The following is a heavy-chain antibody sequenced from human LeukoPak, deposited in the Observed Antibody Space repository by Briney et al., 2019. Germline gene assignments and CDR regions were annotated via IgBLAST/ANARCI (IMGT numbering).Heavy chain of an antibody. V-gene: IGHV3-73*01. J-gene: IGHJ3*02. CDR2: IRSKAHSYAT. Sequence: GGSLRLSCAASGFTFSSYGMHWVRQASGKGLEWVGRIRSKAHSYATAYAASVKGRFTISRDDSKNTAYPQMNSLKTEDTAVYYCTRHGGRDYYDSSEDAFDIWGQGTMVIVSS. CDR1: GFTFSSYG. CDR3: TRHGGRDYYDSSEDAFDI. D-gene: IGHD3-22*01.